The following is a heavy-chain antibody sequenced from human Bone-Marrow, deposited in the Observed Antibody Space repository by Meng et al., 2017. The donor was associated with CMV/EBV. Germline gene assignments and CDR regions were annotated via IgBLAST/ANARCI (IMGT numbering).Heavy chain of an antibody. CDR2: ISFDGDNK. Sequence: GESLKISCAASGFGFGPYWMTWVRQAPGKGLEWVALISFDGDNKYYADSVKGRFTISRDKSKNTLYLQLSSLRAEDTALYYCARDHTISPHFDYWGQGTLVTVSS. V-gene: IGHV3-33*08. D-gene: IGHD3-10*01. J-gene: IGHJ4*02. CDR1: GFGFGPYW. CDR3: ARDHTISPHFDY.